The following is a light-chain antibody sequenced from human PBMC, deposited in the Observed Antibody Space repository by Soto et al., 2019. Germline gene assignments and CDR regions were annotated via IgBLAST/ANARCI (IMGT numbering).Light chain of an antibody. V-gene: IGKV2-30*01. J-gene: IGKJ1*01. CDR3: MQAAHSPRT. Sequence: DVVMTQSPLSLPVTLGQPASISCRSSQSLVYSDGDTYLSWFQQRPGQSPRRLIYKVSNRDSGVPDRFSGSGSGTDFTLKISRVEAEDVGVYYCMQAAHSPRTFGQGTKVEIK. CDR1: QSLVYSDGDTY. CDR2: KVS.